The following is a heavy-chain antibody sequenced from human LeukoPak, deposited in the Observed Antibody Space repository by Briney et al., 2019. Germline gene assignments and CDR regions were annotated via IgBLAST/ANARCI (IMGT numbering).Heavy chain of an antibody. Sequence: ASVKVSCKASGYTFTRYGVSWVRQAPGQGLECMGWISAYNGHTNYAQKFQGRVTMTTDTSTSTAYMELRSLRSDDTAVYYCARAGNSFLSLYYYYGMDVWGQGTTVTVSS. V-gene: IGHV1-18*01. CDR2: ISAYNGHT. J-gene: IGHJ6*02. CDR3: ARAGNSFLSLYYYYGMDV. D-gene: IGHD4-23*01. CDR1: GYTFTRYG.